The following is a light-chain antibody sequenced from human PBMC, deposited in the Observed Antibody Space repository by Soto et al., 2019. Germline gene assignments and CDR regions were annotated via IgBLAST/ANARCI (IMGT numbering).Light chain of an antibody. CDR1: QSIITY. CDR3: QQSYSSPPEYT. CDR2: GAS. J-gene: IGKJ2*01. V-gene: IGKV1-39*01. Sequence: DIQMTQSPSSLSASIGDRVTITCRASQSIITYLNWYQQKPGNAPKLLIHGASSLESGVPSRFSGSGSGTDFTLTISSLQPEDFATYYCQQSYSSPPEYTFDQGTKLEIK.